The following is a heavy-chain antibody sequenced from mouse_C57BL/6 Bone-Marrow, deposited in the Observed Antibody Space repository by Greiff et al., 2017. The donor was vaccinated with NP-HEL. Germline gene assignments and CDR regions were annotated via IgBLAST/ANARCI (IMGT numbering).Heavy chain of an antibody. J-gene: IGHJ4*01. D-gene: IGHD1-1*01. Sequence: QVQLQQPGPELVKPGASVKISCKASGYAFSSSWMNWVKQRPGKGLEWIGRIYPGDGGTNYNGKFKGKATLTVDKSSSTAYMQLSSLTSEDSAVYFCAIKGVEGSRDAMDYWGQGTSVTVSS. CDR3: AIKGVEGSRDAMDY. CDR2: IYPGDGGT. V-gene: IGHV1-82*01. CDR1: GYAFSSSW.